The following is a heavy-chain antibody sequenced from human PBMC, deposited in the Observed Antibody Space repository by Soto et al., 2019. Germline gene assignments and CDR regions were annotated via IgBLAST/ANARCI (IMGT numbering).Heavy chain of an antibody. CDR3: ARDIVVVPARPNLYYYYYGMDV. CDR2: IIPIFGTA. D-gene: IGHD2-2*01. CDR1: GGTFSSYA. J-gene: IGHJ6*02. Sequence: SVKVSCKASGGTFSSYAISWVRQAPGRGCERMGGIIPIFGTANYAQKFQGRVTISADEAKRTAYMELSSLRSEYTAVYYCARDIVVVPARPNLYYYYYGMDVWGQGTTVTVSS. V-gene: IGHV1-69*13.